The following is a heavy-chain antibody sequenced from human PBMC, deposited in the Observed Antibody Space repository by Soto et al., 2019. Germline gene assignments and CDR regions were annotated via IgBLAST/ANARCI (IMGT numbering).Heavy chain of an antibody. Sequence: QVQLVQSGVEVKKPGASVKVSCKTSGYTFTNYGISWVRQAPGQGLEWMGWISAYNGNTNYAQKLQGGVTMTTDTSTSSAYMERRTLRSDDTAVYYCARDGALGENYYCYGMDVWGQGTTVTVSS. CDR3: ARDGALGENYYCYGMDV. CDR1: GYTFTNYG. CDR2: ISAYNGNT. J-gene: IGHJ6*02. V-gene: IGHV1-18*01. D-gene: IGHD3-16*01.